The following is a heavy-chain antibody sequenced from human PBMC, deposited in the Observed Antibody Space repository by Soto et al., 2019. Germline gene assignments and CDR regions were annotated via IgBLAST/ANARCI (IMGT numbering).Heavy chain of an antibody. CDR2: ISGSGGST. J-gene: IGHJ6*02. CDR3: AKVPIPVWTGYTYYYYYGMDV. V-gene: IGHV3-23*01. D-gene: IGHD3-3*01. Sequence: GGSLRLSCAASGFTFSSYAMSWVRQAPGKGLEWVSAISGSGGSTYYADSVKGRFTISRDNSKNTLYLQMNSLRAEDTAVYYCAKVPIPVWTGYTYYYYYGMDVWGQGNTVT. CDR1: GFTFSSYA.